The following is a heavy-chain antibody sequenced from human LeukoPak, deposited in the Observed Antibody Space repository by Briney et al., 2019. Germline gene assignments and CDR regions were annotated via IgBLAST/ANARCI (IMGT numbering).Heavy chain of an antibody. CDR1: GGSISSHY. CDR2: IYYSGST. Sequence: SETLSLTCTVSGGSISSHYWTWIRQPPGEELEWIGYIYYSGSTNYNPSLKSRVTISVDTSKNQFSLKLSSVTAADTAVYYCARLGIAAAGRPYYYYYMDVWGKGTTVTVSS. J-gene: IGHJ6*03. CDR3: ARLGIAAAGRPYYYYYMDV. D-gene: IGHD6-13*01. V-gene: IGHV4-59*08.